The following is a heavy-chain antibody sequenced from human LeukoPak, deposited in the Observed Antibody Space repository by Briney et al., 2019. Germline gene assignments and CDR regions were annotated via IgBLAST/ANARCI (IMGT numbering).Heavy chain of an antibody. CDR3: ARVGSYGSGSYYNDGFDY. V-gene: IGHV4-38-2*01. Sequence: GTLRLSCAASGFTFSNYGMSWIRQSPGKGLEWIVSINHSWSTYYNPSLKSRVTISVDTSKNQFSLKLSSVTAADTAVYYCARVGSYGSGSYYNDGFDYWGQGTLVTVSS. D-gene: IGHD3-10*01. J-gene: IGHJ4*02. CDR1: GFTFSNYG. CDR2: INHSWST.